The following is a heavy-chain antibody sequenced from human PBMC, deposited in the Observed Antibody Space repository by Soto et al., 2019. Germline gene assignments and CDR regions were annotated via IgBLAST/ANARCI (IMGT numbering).Heavy chain of an antibody. CDR1: GGSFSGYY. V-gene: IGHV4-34*01. CDR2: INHSGST. J-gene: IGHJ4*02. D-gene: IGHD5-18*01. Sequence: PSETLSLTCAVYGGSFSGYYWSWIRQPPGKGLEWIGEINHSGSTNYNPSLKSRVTISVDTSKNQFSLKLSSVTAADTAVYYCARGTRGYSYGYSGYWGQGTLVTVSS. CDR3: ARGTRGYSYGYSGY.